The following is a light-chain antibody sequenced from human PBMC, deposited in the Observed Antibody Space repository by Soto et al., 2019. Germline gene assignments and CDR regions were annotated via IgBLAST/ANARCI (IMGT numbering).Light chain of an antibody. V-gene: IGKV1-6*01. Sequence: AIPMTQSPSSLSASVGDRVTITCRASQGIVNGLAWYQQKPGKAPRILIFAASSLRSGVPSRFSGSGSGTDFTLTISSLQPEDFATYYCLQINTYPRTFGQGTTVEIK. J-gene: IGKJ1*01. CDR1: QGIVNG. CDR3: LQINTYPRT. CDR2: AAS.